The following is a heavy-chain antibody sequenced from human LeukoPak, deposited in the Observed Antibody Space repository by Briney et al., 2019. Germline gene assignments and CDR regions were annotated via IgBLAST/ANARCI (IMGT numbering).Heavy chain of an antibody. Sequence: GRSLRLSCAASGFTFSSYGMHWVRQAPGKGLEWVAVIWYDGSNKYYADSVKGRFTISRDNSKNTLYLQMNSLRAEDTAVYYCVKDSSGYSYGNFDYWGQGTLVTVSS. J-gene: IGHJ4*02. CDR3: VKDSSGYSYGNFDY. V-gene: IGHV3-33*06. CDR2: IWYDGSNK. CDR1: GFTFSSYG. D-gene: IGHD5-18*01.